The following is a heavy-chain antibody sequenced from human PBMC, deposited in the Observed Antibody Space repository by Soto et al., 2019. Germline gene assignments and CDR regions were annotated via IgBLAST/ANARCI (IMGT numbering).Heavy chain of an antibody. CDR2: ISRSSSYI. V-gene: IGHV3-21*01. Sequence: KSGGSLRLSCAASGFTFSSYSMNWVRQAPGKGLEWVSSISRSSSYIYYADSVKGRFTISRDNAKNSLYLQMNSLRAEDTAVYYCARQRYYGSGNDYYYYGLDVWGQGTTVTVSS. CDR1: GFTFSSYS. D-gene: IGHD3-10*01. CDR3: ARQRYYGSGNDYYYYGLDV. J-gene: IGHJ6*02.